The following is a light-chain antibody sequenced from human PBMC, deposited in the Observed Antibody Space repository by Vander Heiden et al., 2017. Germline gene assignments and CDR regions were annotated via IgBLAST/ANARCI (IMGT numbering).Light chain of an antibody. CDR1: QSIRSY. V-gene: IGKV1-39*01. Sequence: IQMTHSPSSLSASVADRVTITCRASQSIRSYLNWYQQKPGKAAKLLIYAASSFQSGVPSRFTGTGSGRDFTLTISRLPPEDIATYYSLQSDSTPRTFGQGTKVEIK. CDR2: AAS. CDR3: LQSDSTPRT. J-gene: IGKJ2*01.